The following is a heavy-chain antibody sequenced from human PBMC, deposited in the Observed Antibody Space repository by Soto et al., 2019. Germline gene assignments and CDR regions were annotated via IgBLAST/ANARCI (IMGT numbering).Heavy chain of an antibody. CDR3: ARDRGDGYNHVDI. CDR2: INAGNGNT. Sequence: QVQFVQSGAEVKKPGASVKVSCKASGYTFTSYAMHWVRQAPGQRPEWVGWINAGNGNTKYSQKFQGRVSLTRDTSASTAYMQLSSLRSEGTAVYYCARDRGDGYNHVDIWGQGTLVNASS. V-gene: IGHV1-3*01. J-gene: IGHJ4*02. CDR1: GYTFTSYA. D-gene: IGHD3-10*01.